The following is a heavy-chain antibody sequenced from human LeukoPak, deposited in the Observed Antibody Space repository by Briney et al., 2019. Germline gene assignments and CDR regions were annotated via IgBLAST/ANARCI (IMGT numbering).Heavy chain of an antibody. CDR1: GGTFSSYA. CDR3: ARDEGSYLPDYFDY. D-gene: IGHD1-26*01. Sequence: HGASVKVSCKASGGTFSSYAISWVRQAPGQGLEWMGRIIPILGIANYAQKFQGRVTITADKSTSTAYMELSSLRSEDTAVYYCARDEGSYLPDYFDYWGQGTLVTVSS. CDR2: IIPILGIA. V-gene: IGHV1-69*04. J-gene: IGHJ4*02.